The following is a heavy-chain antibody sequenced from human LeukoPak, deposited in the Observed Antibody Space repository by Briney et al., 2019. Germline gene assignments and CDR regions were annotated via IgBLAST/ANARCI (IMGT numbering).Heavy chain of an antibody. V-gene: IGHV3-23*01. Sequence: PGGSLRLSCAASGFTVSSNYMSWVRQAPGKGLEWVSVISNSGGSTSYADSVKGRFTISRDNSKNTLYLQVNSLRVEDTAVYYCAKDLRSGSYYGFFDYWGQGTLVTVSS. CDR1: GFTVSSNY. J-gene: IGHJ4*02. CDR2: ISNSGGST. CDR3: AKDLRSGSYYGFFDY. D-gene: IGHD3-10*01.